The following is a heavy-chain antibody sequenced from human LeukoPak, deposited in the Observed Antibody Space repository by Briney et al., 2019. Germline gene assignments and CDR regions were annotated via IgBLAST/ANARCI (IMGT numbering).Heavy chain of an antibody. D-gene: IGHD3-10*01. Sequence: RSSETLSLTCTVSGGSISSYYWSWIRQPAGKGLEWIGRIYTSGSTNYNPSLKSRVTMSVDTSKNQFSLKLSSVTAADTAAYYCARDSYYYGSGSYPFDYWGQGTLVTVSS. V-gene: IGHV4-4*07. CDR3: ARDSYYYGSGSYPFDY. CDR1: GGSISSYY. J-gene: IGHJ4*02. CDR2: IYTSGST.